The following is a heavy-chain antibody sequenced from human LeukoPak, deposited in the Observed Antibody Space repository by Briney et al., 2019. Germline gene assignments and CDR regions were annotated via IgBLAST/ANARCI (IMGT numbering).Heavy chain of an antibody. CDR3: ARTVTTNYAIDV. CDR2: TRNKARSYTT. CDR1: GFTLSDHY. J-gene: IGHJ6*02. Sequence: GGSLRLSCAASGFTLSDHYVDWVRQAPGKGLEWVGRTRNKARSYTTEYAASVDGRFTISRDDSKNLLNLQTNSLKAEDTAVYYCARTVTTNYAIDVWGQGTTVTVSS. V-gene: IGHV3-72*01. D-gene: IGHD4-17*01.